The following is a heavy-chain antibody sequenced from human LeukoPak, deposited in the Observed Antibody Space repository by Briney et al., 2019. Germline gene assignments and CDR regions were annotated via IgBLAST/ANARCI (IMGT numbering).Heavy chain of an antibody. CDR1: GYSFATYW. CDR3: ARGRDSTGYYDF. D-gene: IGHD3-22*01. CDR2: IYPDNSDT. Sequence: GESLKISCKGSGYSFATYWIGWVRRMPGKGLEWMGIIYPDNSDTRYSPSFQGQVTISADKSISTAYLQWSSLKASDTAMYYCARGRDSTGYYDFWGQGTLVTVSS. V-gene: IGHV5-51*01. J-gene: IGHJ4*02.